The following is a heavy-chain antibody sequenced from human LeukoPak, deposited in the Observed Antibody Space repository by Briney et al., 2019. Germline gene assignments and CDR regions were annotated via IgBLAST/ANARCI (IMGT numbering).Heavy chain of an antibody. CDR1: GFTFSSYS. D-gene: IGHD2-2*01. Sequence: NPGGSLRLSCAASGFTFSSYSMNWVRQAPGKGLEWVSSISSSSSYIYYAASVKGRFTISRDNAKNSLYLQMNSLRAEDTAVYYCARGQWDRFVVVPAAKGARLDYWGQGTLVTVSS. CDR3: ARGQWDRFVVVPAAKGARLDY. J-gene: IGHJ4*02. V-gene: IGHV3-21*01. CDR2: ISSSSSYI.